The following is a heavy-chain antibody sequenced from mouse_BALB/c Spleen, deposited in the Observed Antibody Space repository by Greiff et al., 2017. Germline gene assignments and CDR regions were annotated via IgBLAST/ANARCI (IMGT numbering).Heavy chain of an antibody. D-gene: IGHD1-1*01. Sequence: VQRVESGPGLVAPSQSLSITCTVSGFSLTSYGVHWVRQPPGKGLEWLGVIWAGGSTNYNSALMSRLSISKDNSKSQVFLKMNSLQTDDTAMYYCARVRAGVVPSMDYWGQGTSVTVSS. CDR1: GFSLTSYG. J-gene: IGHJ4*01. CDR3: ARVRAGVVPSMDY. CDR2: IWAGGST. V-gene: IGHV2-9*02.